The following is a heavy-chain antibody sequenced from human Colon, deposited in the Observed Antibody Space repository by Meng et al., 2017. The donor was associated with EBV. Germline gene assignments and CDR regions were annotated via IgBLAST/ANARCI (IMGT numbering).Heavy chain of an antibody. CDR1: GGSMSSGNYY. CDR3: ASFDHIPRRNYFDY. V-gene: IGHV4-30-4*01. D-gene: IGHD2-21*01. CDR2: IHHSGSA. Sequence: QGPLQESGPGLVEPSQILSLTCTVSGGSMSSGNYYWSWIRQPPGKGLEWIGYIHHSGSAYYNPSLKSRVSISVDTSKNQFSLNLNSMTAADTAVYYCASFDHIPRRNYFDYWGQGTLVTVSS. J-gene: IGHJ4*02.